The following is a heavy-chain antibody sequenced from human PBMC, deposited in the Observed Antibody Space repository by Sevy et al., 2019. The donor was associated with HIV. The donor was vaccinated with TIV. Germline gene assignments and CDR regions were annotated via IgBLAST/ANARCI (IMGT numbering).Heavy chain of an antibody. CDR1: GASISSAVYS. CDR3: ARDGGTMTTPGCLDF. CDR2: IYHTGNT. Sequence: SETLSLTCAVSGASISSAVYSWNWIRQPPGKGLEWIGYIYHTGNTYYNPSLKSRVTISVARSTNQFSLKMRSLTAADTAVYYCARDGGTMTTPGCLDFWGQGIMVTVSS. D-gene: IGHD4-17*01. J-gene: IGHJ3*01. V-gene: IGHV4-30-2*01.